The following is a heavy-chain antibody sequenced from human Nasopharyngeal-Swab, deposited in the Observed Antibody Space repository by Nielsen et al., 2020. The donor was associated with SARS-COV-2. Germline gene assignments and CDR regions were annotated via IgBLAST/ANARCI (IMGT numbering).Heavy chain of an antibody. CDR1: GYTFTGYY. V-gene: IGHV1-2*04. Sequence: ASVKVSCKASGYTFTGYYMHWVRQAPGQGLEWMGWINPNSGGTNYAQKFQGWVTMTRDTSISTAYMELSRLRSDDTAVYYCARGLTARGYYYYMDVWGKGTTVTVSS. CDR2: INPNSGGT. D-gene: IGHD3-9*01. J-gene: IGHJ6*03. CDR3: ARGLTARGYYYYMDV.